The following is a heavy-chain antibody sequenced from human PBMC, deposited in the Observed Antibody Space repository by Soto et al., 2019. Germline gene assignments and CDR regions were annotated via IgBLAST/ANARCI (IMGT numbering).Heavy chain of an antibody. J-gene: IGHJ6*02. D-gene: IGHD2-8*01. Sequence: ASVKVSCKASGYTFSRYGISWVRQPPGQGLEWMGWISGYNGDTKYAQKVQGRVTMTIDTSTYTAYMELRSLTSDDTAIYYCAKNGQPPYYYYCMDVWG. CDR1: GYTFSRYG. V-gene: IGHV1-18*01. CDR2: ISGYNGDT. CDR3: AKNGQPPYYYYCMDV.